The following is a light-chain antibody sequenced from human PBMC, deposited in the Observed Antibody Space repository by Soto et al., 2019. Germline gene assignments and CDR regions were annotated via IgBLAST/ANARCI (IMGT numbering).Light chain of an antibody. V-gene: IGKV1-39*01. CDR2: GAF. Sequence: DIQMTQSPSSVSASVGDRFTITCRASQSISGYLTWFQQKPGKAPKLLIHGAFRLRSGVPSRFSGSGSGTDFTLIISSLQPEDFATYYCQQTFKTPLTFGGGTKVDIK. J-gene: IGKJ4*01. CDR1: QSISGY. CDR3: QQTFKTPLT.